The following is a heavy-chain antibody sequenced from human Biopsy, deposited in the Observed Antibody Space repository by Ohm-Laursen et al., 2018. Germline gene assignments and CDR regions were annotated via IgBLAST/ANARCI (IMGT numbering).Heavy chain of an antibody. CDR1: GFTFSSYS. Sequence: SLRLSCAAFGFTFSSYSMNWVRQAPGKGLEWVSSISTSSTYIYYADSVKGRFSISRDDALNSLYLQMNSLRAEDTAVYYCAREAALNYSDSLYETWFDPWGQGTLVTVSS. V-gene: IGHV3-21*01. J-gene: IGHJ5*02. CDR3: AREAALNYSDSLYETWFDP. D-gene: IGHD6-13*01. CDR2: ISTSSTYI.